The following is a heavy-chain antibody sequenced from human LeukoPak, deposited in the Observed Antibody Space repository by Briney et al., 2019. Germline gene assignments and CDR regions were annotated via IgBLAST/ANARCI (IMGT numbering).Heavy chain of an antibody. CDR3: ARDRWEPTGYYYGMDV. CDR1: GYTFTSYG. J-gene: IGHJ6*02. V-gene: IGHV1-18*01. CDR2: ISAYNGNT. D-gene: IGHD1-26*01. Sequence: ASVKVSCKASGYTFTSYGISWVRQAPGQGLEWMGWISAYNGNTNYAQKLQGRVTMTTDTSTSTAYMEPRSLRSDDTAVYYCARDRWEPTGYYYGMDVWGQGTTVTVSS.